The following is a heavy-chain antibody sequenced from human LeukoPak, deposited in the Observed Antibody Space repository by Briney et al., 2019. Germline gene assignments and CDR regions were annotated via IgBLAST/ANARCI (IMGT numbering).Heavy chain of an antibody. CDR1: GLTFRNYY. V-gene: IGHV3-11*03. J-gene: IGHJ4*01. CDR3: ARTMGRGPGGHFDY. CDR2: ISDDGSYA. D-gene: IGHD3-10*01. Sequence: GGSLRLSCAASGLTFRNYYFSWVRQAPGKGLEWISYISDDGSYANYADSVRGRFTISRDNAKNSLSLQMKSLRVEDTAVYYCARTMGRGPGGHFDYWGQGTLVTVSS.